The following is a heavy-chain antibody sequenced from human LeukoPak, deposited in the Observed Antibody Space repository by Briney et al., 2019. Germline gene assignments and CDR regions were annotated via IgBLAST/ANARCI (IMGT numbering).Heavy chain of an antibody. Sequence: VASVKVSCKASGGTFSSYAISWVRQAPGQGPEWMGGIIPIFGTANYAQKFQGRVTITADVTTSTVQMELTSLKSEDTAVYYCARDGRAISWGQGTLVTVSS. CDR3: ARDGRAIS. CDR1: GGTFSSYA. D-gene: IGHD1-26*01. J-gene: IGHJ5*02. V-gene: IGHV1-69*13. CDR2: IIPIFGTA.